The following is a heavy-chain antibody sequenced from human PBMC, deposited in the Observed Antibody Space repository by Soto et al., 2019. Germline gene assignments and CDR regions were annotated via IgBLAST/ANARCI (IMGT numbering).Heavy chain of an antibody. D-gene: IGHD3-3*01. CDR1: GLTFSTYG. CDR3: ARDVANYDVWSGYLGHEMDV. Sequence: GGSLRLSCAVSGLTFSTYGMHWVRQAPGKGLEWVAIIWYDGSHKYYADSVKGRVTLSRDNSKKTLYLQMDSLRAEDTAVYYFARDVANYDVWSGYLGHEMDVWGQGTTDTVSS. CDR2: IWYDGSHK. J-gene: IGHJ6*02. V-gene: IGHV3-33*01.